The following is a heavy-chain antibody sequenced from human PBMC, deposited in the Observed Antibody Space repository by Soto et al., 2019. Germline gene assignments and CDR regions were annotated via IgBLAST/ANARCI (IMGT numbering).Heavy chain of an antibody. CDR2: IKSKTDGGTT. CDR1: GFTFSNAW. J-gene: IGHJ4*02. CDR3: TRHNWNYGVGFDY. D-gene: IGHD1-7*01. Sequence: VLLVESGGGLVKPGGSLRVSCAASGFTFSNAWMNWVRQAPGKGLEWVGRIKSKTDGGTTDYAAPVKGRFTISRDDSKNTLYLQMNSLKTEDTAVYFCTRHNWNYGVGFDYWGQGTLVTVSS. V-gene: IGHV3-15*07.